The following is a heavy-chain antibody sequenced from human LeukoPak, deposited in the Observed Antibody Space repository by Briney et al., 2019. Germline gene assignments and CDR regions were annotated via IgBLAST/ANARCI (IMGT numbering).Heavy chain of an antibody. V-gene: IGHV4-39*01. Sequence: PSETLSLTCTVSGGSISSSSYYWGWIRQPPGKGLEWIGSIYYSGSTYYNPSLKSRVTISVDTSKNQFSLRLSSVTAADTAAYNCARGGLKLQSAFDIWGQGTVVTVSS. D-gene: IGHD2-15*01. J-gene: IGHJ3*02. CDR3: ARGGLKLQSAFDI. CDR1: GGSISSSSYY. CDR2: IYYSGST.